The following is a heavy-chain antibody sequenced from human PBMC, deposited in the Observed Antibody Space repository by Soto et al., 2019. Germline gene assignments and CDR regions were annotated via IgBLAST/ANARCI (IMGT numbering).Heavy chain of an antibody. CDR1: GYSFTSYY. J-gene: IGHJ4*02. V-gene: IGHV1-46*01. CDR2: INPSGGST. CDR3: ARVSPYYDFWSGYYTGNYFDY. Sequence: ASVKGSCKASGYSFTSYYMHWVRQAPGQGLEWMGIINPSGGSTSYAQKFQGRVTMTRDTSTSTVYMELSSLRSEDTAVYYCARVSPYYDFWSGYYTGNYFDYWGQGTLVTVSS. D-gene: IGHD3-3*01.